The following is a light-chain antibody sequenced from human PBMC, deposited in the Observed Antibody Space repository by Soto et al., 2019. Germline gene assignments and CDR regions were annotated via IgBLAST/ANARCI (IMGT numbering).Light chain of an antibody. CDR2: AAA. CDR3: QQYNNWPPYT. J-gene: IGKJ2*01. CDR1: QSVCRN. Sequence: EIVMTQSPATLSVSPGERATLSCRASQSVCRNLAWYQQKPGQAPRLVIYAAATRATGFPARLSGSGSGTEVTLTISSRQSEEVAVDYCQQYNNWPPYTFGQGTKLEIK. V-gene: IGKV3-15*01.